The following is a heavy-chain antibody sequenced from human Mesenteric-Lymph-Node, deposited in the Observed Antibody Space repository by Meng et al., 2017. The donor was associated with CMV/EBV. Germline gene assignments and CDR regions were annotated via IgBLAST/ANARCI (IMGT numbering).Heavy chain of an antibody. D-gene: IGHD3-3*01. Sequence: GSLRLSCTVSGGSVSSVSYYWSWIRQPPGKGLEWIGYIYYSGSTNYNPSLKSRVTISVDTSKNQFSLKVSSVTAADTAVYYCAREGLNHFWSGYYLPGDAFDIWGQGTMVTVSS. J-gene: IGHJ3*02. CDR1: GGSVSSVSYY. CDR3: AREGLNHFWSGYYLPGDAFDI. CDR2: IYYSGST. V-gene: IGHV4-61*01.